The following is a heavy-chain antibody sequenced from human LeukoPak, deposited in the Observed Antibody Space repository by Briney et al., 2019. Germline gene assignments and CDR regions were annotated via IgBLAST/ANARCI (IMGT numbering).Heavy chain of an antibody. J-gene: IGHJ4*02. V-gene: IGHV3-23*01. Sequence: PGGSLRLSCAVSGITFKIHAMSWIRQAPGKGLEWVSAISDSGDRTYYADSVKGRFTISRDNSKNTLFLQMNSLRAEDTAVYYCARDLQGYCSGGSCNSGYFDYWGQGTLVTVSS. D-gene: IGHD2-15*01. CDR3: ARDLQGYCSGGSCNSGYFDY. CDR2: ISDSGDRT. CDR1: GITFKIHA.